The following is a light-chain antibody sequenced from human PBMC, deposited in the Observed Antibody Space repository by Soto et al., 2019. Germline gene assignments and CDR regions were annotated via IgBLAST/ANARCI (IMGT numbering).Light chain of an antibody. Sequence: ESVLTQSPATLSLSPGERATLSCRASQSVSSYLAWYQQKPGQAPRLLIYGASTRATGIPARFSGSGSGTDFTLTISSLEPEDFAVYYCQQRSNWPPITFGQGTRLEIK. V-gene: IGKV3-11*01. CDR3: QQRSNWPPIT. CDR2: GAS. CDR1: QSVSSY. J-gene: IGKJ5*01.